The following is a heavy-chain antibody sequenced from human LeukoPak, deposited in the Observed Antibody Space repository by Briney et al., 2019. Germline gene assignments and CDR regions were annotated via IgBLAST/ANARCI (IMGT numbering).Heavy chain of an antibody. CDR2: INHSGST. J-gene: IGHJ4*02. CDR1: GGSFSGYY. Sequence: PSETLSLTCAVYGGSFSGYYWRWIRQPPGKGLEWIGEINHSGSTNYNPSLKSRVTISVDTSKNQFSLKLSSVTAADTAVYYCARDPYSSSWSAFDYWGRGTLVTVSS. V-gene: IGHV4-34*01. D-gene: IGHD6-13*01. CDR3: ARDPYSSSWSAFDY.